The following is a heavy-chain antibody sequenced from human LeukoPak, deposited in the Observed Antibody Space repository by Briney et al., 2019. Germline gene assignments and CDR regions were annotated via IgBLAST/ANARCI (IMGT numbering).Heavy chain of an antibody. D-gene: IGHD2-21*02. CDR1: GFTFSSYW. CDR2: IKSKTDGGTT. V-gene: IGHV3-15*01. J-gene: IGHJ6*02. CDR3: TTPPSCGGDCYSYYYYGMDV. Sequence: GGSLRLSCAASGFTFSSYWMSWVRQAPGKGLEWVGRIKSKTDGGTTDYAAPVKGRFTISRDDSKNTLYLQMNSLKTEDTAVYYCTTPPSCGGDCYSYYYYGMDVWGQGTTVTVSS.